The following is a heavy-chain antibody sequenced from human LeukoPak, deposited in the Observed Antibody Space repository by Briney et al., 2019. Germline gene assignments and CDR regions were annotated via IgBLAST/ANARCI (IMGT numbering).Heavy chain of an antibody. V-gene: IGHV4-34*01. CDR1: GGSFSVYY. CDR3: ASGKGYSYGYNYYYYMDV. Sequence: KSSETLSLTCAVYGGSFSVYYWSWIRQPPGKGLEWIGEIHHSGSTNYNPSLKSRVTISVDTSKNQFSLKLSSVTAADTAVYYCASGKGYSYGYNYYYYMDVWGKGTTVTVSS. J-gene: IGHJ6*03. CDR2: IHHSGST. D-gene: IGHD5-18*01.